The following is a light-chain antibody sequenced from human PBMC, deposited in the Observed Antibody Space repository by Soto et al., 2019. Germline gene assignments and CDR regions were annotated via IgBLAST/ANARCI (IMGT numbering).Light chain of an antibody. CDR2: RNN. CDR1: SSNIGSNY. CDR3: AAWDDTLSGVV. Sequence: QSVLTQPPSASGTPGQRVTISCSGSSSNIGSNYVYWYQQFPGTAPKLLIYRNNQRPSGVPDRFSGSKSGTSASLAISGLRSEDEANYYCAAWDDTLSGVVFGGRTKLTVL. J-gene: IGLJ2*01. V-gene: IGLV1-47*01.